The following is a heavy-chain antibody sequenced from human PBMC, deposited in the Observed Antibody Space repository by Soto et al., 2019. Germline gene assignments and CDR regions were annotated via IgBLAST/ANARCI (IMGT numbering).Heavy chain of an antibody. CDR3: AKDRPRDQLLFRKKNYYYGMDV. CDR2: ISGSGGST. D-gene: IGHD2-2*01. CDR1: GFTFSSYA. Sequence: PVGSLRLSCAASGFTFSSYAMSWVRQAPGKGLEWVSAISGSGGSTYYADSVKGRLTISRDNSKNTLYLQMNSLRAEDTAVYYCAKDRPRDQLLFRKKNYYYGMDVWGQGTTVTVSS. J-gene: IGHJ6*02. V-gene: IGHV3-23*01.